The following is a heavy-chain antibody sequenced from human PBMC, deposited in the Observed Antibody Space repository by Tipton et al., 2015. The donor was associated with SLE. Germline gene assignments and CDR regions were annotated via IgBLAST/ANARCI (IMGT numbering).Heavy chain of an antibody. CDR1: GFTFRSSS. CDR2: IYYGARR. D-gene: IGHD6-13*01. Sequence: SLRLSCVASGFTFRSSSMAWVRRAPGGGLECVSIIYYGARRYSRDSVKGRFTISRDDSKSIAYLQMNSLRREDTAMYYCTRDPGAAANTGLLDHLGQGTLVTVSS. J-gene: IGHJ4*02. CDR3: TRDPGAAANTGLLDH. V-gene: IGHV3-53*01.